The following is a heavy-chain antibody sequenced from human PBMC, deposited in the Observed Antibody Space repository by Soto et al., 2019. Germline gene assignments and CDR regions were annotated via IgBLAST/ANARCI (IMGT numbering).Heavy chain of an antibody. D-gene: IGHD5-12*01. J-gene: IGHJ5*02. CDR2: TYFRSKWYN. CDR1: GDSVSSNTAS. V-gene: IGHV6-1*01. Sequence: SPTLSLTCAISGDSVSSNTASWNWIRQSPWGGLEWLGSTYFRSKWYNDYAVSVKSRIIINPDTSNNQFSLQLNSVTPEDTAVYFCAKGDNLGPKTGYAFDPWGQGIMVTVSS. CDR3: AKGDNLGPKTGYAFDP.